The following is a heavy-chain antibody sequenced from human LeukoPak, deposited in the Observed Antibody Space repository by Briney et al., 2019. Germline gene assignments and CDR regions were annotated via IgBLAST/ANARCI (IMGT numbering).Heavy chain of an antibody. V-gene: IGHV1-2*06. CDR3: ARDKTKGEAAAGF. CDR1: GYTLTGYY. CDR2: INPNSGGT. J-gene: IGHJ4*02. Sequence: GASVKVSCKXSGYTLTGYYMHWVRQAPGQGLEWMGRINPNSGGTNYSQKFQGRVTMTRDTSISTAYMELSRLRSDDTAVYYCARDKTKGEAAAGFWGQRTLVTVSS. D-gene: IGHD6-13*01.